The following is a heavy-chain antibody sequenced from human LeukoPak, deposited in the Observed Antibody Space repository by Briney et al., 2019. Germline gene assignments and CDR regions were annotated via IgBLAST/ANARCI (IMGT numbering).Heavy chain of an antibody. V-gene: IGHV1-2*02. CDR1: GYTFTGYY. CDR3: ARQSVDIVVVPAAIGYMDV. J-gene: IGHJ6*03. D-gene: IGHD2-2*02. Sequence: ASVKVSCKASGYTFTGYYMHWVRQAPGQGLERMGWINPNSGGTNYAQKFQGRVTMTRDTSISTAYMELSRLRSDDTAVYYCARQSVDIVVVPAAIGYMDVWGKGTTVTVSS. CDR2: INPNSGGT.